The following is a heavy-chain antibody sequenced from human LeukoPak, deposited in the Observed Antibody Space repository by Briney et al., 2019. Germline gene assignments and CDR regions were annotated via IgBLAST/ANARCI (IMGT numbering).Heavy chain of an antibody. V-gene: IGHV4-34*01. Sequence: SETLSLTCAVYGGSFSGYYWSWIRQPPAKGLEWIGEINHSGSTNYNPSLKSRVTISVDTSKNQFSLKLSSVTAADTAVYYCARGRIAVAGTLRLRSVGWFDPWGQGTLVTVSS. J-gene: IGHJ5*02. CDR1: GGSFSGYY. CDR2: INHSGST. CDR3: ARGRIAVAGTLRLRSVGWFDP. D-gene: IGHD6-19*01.